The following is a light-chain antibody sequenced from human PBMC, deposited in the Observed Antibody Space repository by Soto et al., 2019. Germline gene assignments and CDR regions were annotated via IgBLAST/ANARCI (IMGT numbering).Light chain of an antibody. J-gene: IGKJ3*01. CDR3: QQSFSTPFT. V-gene: IGKV1-39*01. CDR1: QSISNY. CDR2: AAF. Sequence: DIQMTQSPSSLSASVGDRVTNTCRASQSISNYLNWYQQKPGKAPNLLIDAAFSLQSGVPSRFSGSGAGTDFTLTISSLQLEDFATYFCQQSFSTPFTFGPGTRWISN.